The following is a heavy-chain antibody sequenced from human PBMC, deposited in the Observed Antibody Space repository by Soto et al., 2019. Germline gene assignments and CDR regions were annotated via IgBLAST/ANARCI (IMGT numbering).Heavy chain of an antibody. CDR2: ISYDGSNK. CDR3: ASREEWIQLWLGSSGGAFDI. Sequence: PGGSLRLSCAASGFTFSSYAMHWVRQAPGKGLEWVAVISYDGSNKYYADSVKGRFTISRDNSKNTLYLQMNSLRAEDTAVYYCASREEWIQLWLGSSGGAFDIWGQGTMVTVSS. CDR1: GFTFSSYA. J-gene: IGHJ3*02. D-gene: IGHD5-18*01. V-gene: IGHV3-30-3*01.